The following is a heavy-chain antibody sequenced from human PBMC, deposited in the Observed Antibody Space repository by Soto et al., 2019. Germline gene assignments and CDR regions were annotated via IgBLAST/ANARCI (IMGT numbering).Heavy chain of an antibody. CDR2: IGTAGDA. CDR1: GFTFSSYD. CDR3: ARAFITGVLDY. J-gene: IGHJ4*02. Sequence: PGGSLRLSCAASGFTFSSYDMHWVRQVTGKGLEWVSAIGTAGDAYYPNSVKGRFTISRENAKNSLYLQMNSLRAGDTAVYYGARAFITGVLDYWGQGTLVTVAS. V-gene: IGHV3-13*04. D-gene: IGHD1-20*01.